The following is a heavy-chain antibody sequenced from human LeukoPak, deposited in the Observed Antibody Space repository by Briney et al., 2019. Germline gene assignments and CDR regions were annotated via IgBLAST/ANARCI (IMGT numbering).Heavy chain of an antibody. CDR2: IYYSGST. CDR1: GGSFSGYY. D-gene: IGHD3-3*01. Sequence: SETLSLTCAVYGGSFSGYYWGWIRQPPGKGLEWIGSIYYSGSTYYNPSLKSRVTISVDTSKNQFSLKLSSVTAADTAVYYCARQGYDFWSGYWYYFDYWGQGTLVTVSS. J-gene: IGHJ4*02. V-gene: IGHV4-39*01. CDR3: ARQGYDFWSGYWYYFDY.